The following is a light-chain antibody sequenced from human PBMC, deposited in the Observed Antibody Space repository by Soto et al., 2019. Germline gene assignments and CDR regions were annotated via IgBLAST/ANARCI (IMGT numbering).Light chain of an antibody. Sequence: TQSPGTLSLSPGERATLSCRASQGISNYLAWYQQKPGKVPKLLIYAASTLQSGDPSRFSGSGSGTDFTLTISSLQHEDVATYYCQKHNSAPLTFGQGTKVDIK. CDR1: QGISNY. CDR2: AAS. CDR3: QKHNSAPLT. V-gene: IGKV1-27*01. J-gene: IGKJ2*01.